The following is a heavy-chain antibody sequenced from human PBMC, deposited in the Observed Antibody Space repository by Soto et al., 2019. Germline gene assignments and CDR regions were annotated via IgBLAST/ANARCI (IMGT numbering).Heavy chain of an antibody. J-gene: IGHJ4*02. CDR1: GGSISSYY. D-gene: IGHD3-22*01. V-gene: IGHV4-59*01. CDR3: ARNYYDSSGYFLFDY. Sequence: ETLSLTCTVSGGSISSYYWSWIRQPPGKGLEWIGYIYYSGSTNYNPSLKSRVTISVDTSKNQFSLKLSSVTAADTAVYYCARNYYDSSGYFLFDYWGQGTLVTVSS. CDR2: IYYSGST.